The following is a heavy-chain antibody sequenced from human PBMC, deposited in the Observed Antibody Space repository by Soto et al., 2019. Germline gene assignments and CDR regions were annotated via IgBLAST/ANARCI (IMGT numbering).Heavy chain of an antibody. V-gene: IGHV1-18*01. Sequence: ASVKVSCKPSGYTFTSSGISWVRQAPGQGLEWMGWISGYNGDTNYAQKFRGRVTMTTDTSTTTAYMEVRSLRADDTAVYYCARAPGYCNSTICYIDTFDIWGQGTKVTVSS. CDR3: ARAPGYCNSTICYIDTFDI. CDR1: GYTFTSSG. CDR2: ISGYNGDT. D-gene: IGHD2-2*02. J-gene: IGHJ3*02.